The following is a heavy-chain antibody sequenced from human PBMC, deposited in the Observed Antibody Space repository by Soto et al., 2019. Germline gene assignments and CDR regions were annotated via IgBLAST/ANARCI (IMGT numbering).Heavy chain of an antibody. J-gene: IGHJ6*03. CDR3: AKAYYFGPGYYYYYMDV. V-gene: IGHV3-23*01. CDR1: GFTFSSYA. D-gene: IGHD3-9*01. Sequence: GGSLRLSCAASGFTFSSYAMSWVRQAPGKGLEWVSAISGSGGSTYYADSVKGRFTISRDNSKNTLYLQMNSLRAEDTAVYYCAKAYYFGPGYYYYYMDVWGKGTTVTVSS. CDR2: ISGSGGST.